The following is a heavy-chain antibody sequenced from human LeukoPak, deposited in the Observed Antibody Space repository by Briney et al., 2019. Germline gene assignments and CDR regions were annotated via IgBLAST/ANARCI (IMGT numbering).Heavy chain of an antibody. CDR2: IWDDGSNK. D-gene: IGHD6-13*01. J-gene: IGHJ4*02. CDR3: ARDPSRPYSSSWLDY. V-gene: IGHV3-33*01. CDR1: GFTFSSYG. Sequence: GRSLRLSCAASGFTFSSYGMHWVRQAPGKGLEWVAVIWDDGSNKYYADSVKGRFNISRENSEHTLYLQMNSLRAEDTAVYYCARDPSRPYSSSWLDYWGQGTLVTVSS.